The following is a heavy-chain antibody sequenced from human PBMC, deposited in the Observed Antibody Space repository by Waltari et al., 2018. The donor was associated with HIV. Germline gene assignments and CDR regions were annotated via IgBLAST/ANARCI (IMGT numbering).Heavy chain of an antibody. D-gene: IGHD3-10*01. V-gene: IGHV7-4-1*02. Sequence: QVQLVQSGSALKTPGASVKVSCKASGYSFITYAMNWVRQAPGQGLEWMGWINTKTGSRTYAQGCTGRFVFSLDTSVSTAYLQISGLKAEDTAVYYCARGPGRSLDSWGQGTLVTVSS. CDR1: GYSFITYA. J-gene: IGHJ4*02. CDR3: ARGPGRSLDS. CDR2: INTKTGSR.